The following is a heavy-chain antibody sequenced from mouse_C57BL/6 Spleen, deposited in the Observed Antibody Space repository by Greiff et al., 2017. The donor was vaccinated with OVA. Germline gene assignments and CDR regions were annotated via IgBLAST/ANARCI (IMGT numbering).Heavy chain of an antibody. Sequence: QVQLQQPGAELVRPGTSVKLSCKASGYTFTSYWMHWVKQRPGQGLEWIGVIDPSDSYTNYNQKFKGKATLTVDTSSSTAYMQLSSLTSEDSAVYYCARGGKDYWGQGPSVTVSS. CDR2: IDPSDSYT. CDR1: GYTFTSYW. CDR3: ARGGKDY. V-gene: IGHV1-59*01. J-gene: IGHJ4*01.